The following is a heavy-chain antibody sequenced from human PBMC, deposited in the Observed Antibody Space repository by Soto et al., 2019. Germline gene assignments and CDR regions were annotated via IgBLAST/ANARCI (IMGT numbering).Heavy chain of an antibody. J-gene: IGHJ4*02. CDR1: GFTFSSYA. CDR3: AKGGGWYGDFDY. CDR2: ISGSGGST. D-gene: IGHD6-19*01. V-gene: IGHV3-23*01. Sequence: VGSLRLSCAASGFTFSSYAMSWVRQAPGKGLEWVSAISGSGGSTYYADSVKGRFTISRDNSKNTLYLQMNSLRAEDTAVYYCAKGGGWYGDFDYWGQGTLVTVSS.